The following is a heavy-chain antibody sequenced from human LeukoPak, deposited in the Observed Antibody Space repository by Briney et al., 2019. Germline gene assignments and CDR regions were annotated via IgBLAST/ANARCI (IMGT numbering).Heavy chain of an antibody. D-gene: IGHD1-1*01. CDR1: EFSFSNFA. CDR3: AREDNPLWFDP. J-gene: IGHJ5*02. Sequence: GGSLRLSCAASEFSFSNFAMYWIRQAPGKGLEWLAVISYDGSIRYYADSVKGRFTISRDNSNNTVHLQMNSPRPDDSALYYCAREDNPLWFDPWGQGTLVTVSS. CDR2: ISYDGSIR. V-gene: IGHV3-30-3*01.